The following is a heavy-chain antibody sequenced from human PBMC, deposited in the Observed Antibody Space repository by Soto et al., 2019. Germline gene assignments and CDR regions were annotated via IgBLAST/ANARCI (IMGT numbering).Heavy chain of an antibody. CDR1: GGSISSGGYY. Sequence: QVKLQESGPGLVKPSQTLSLTCTVSGGSISSGGYYWSWIRQHPGKGREWIGYIYYSGSTYYNPSLKSRVTISVDTSKNQFSLKLSSVTAADTAVYYCARSPDWGSSPNWFDPWGQGTLVTVS. CDR2: IYYSGST. V-gene: IGHV4-31*03. CDR3: ARSPDWGSSPNWFDP. J-gene: IGHJ5*02. D-gene: IGHD7-27*01.